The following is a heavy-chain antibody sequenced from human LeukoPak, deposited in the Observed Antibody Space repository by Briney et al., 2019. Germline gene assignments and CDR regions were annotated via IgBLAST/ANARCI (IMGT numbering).Heavy chain of an antibody. CDR2: IKQDGSEK. Sequence: GGSLRLSCAASGFTFSSYWMSWVRQAPGKGLEWVANIKQDGSEKYYVDSVKGRFTISRDNAENSLYLQMNSLRAEDTAVYYCARERLWLGDRAFDIWGQGTMVTVSS. CDR3: ARERLWLGDRAFDI. D-gene: IGHD5-18*01. J-gene: IGHJ3*02. V-gene: IGHV3-7*01. CDR1: GFTFSSYW.